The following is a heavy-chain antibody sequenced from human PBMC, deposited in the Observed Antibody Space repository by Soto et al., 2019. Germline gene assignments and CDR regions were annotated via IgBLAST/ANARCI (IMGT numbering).Heavy chain of an antibody. J-gene: IGHJ4*02. CDR2: IKSKPDGGTR. D-gene: IGHD3-16*01. V-gene: IGHV3-15*01. CDR1: GLTFTNAW. CDR3: AKDLPFTSGGPLAY. Sequence: EVQLVESGGGLVKPGESLRLSCAVSGLTFTNAWMTWVRQAPGKGLEWVGHIKSKPDGGTRDYGAPVKGRFIISRADSKNTLYLDLNSLKTEDTAVYYCAKDLPFTSGGPLAYWGQGAQVIVSS.